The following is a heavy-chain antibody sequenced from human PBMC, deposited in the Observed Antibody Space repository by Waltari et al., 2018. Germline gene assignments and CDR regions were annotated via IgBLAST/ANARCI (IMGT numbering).Heavy chain of an antibody. CDR2: IDRGGST. Sequence: EVQLVETGGGLIQPGGSLRLSCAASGFTVSNNYMSWVRQAPGKGRQWVFDIDRGGSTYYADSVTGRFTVSRDNSKNTLYLQMNNLRAEDTAVYYCARHPGLRGDLAYFDFWGQGTLVTVSS. V-gene: IGHV3-53*02. CDR1: GFTVSNNY. D-gene: IGHD3-16*01. CDR3: ARHPGLRGDLAYFDF. J-gene: IGHJ4*02.